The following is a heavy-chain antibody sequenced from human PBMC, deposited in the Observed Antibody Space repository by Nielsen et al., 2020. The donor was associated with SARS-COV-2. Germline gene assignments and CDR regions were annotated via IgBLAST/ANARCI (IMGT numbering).Heavy chain of an antibody. CDR1: GFTFSSYS. J-gene: IGHJ6*02. CDR3: AGGYGDYYYYYGMDV. CDR2: ISSSSSYI. D-gene: IGHD4-17*01. Sequence: GESLKISCAASGFTFSSYSMNWVRQAPGKGLEWVSSISSSSSYIYYADSVKGRFTISRDNAKNSLYLQMNSLRAEDTAVYYCAGGYGDYYYYYGMDVWGQGTTVTVSS. V-gene: IGHV3-21*01.